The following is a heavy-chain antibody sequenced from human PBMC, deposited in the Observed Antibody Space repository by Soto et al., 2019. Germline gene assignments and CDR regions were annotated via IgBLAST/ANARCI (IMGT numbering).Heavy chain of an antibody. CDR2: IHYSGST. Sequence: SETLSLTCTVSGGSISSGGYYWSWIRQPPGKGLESIGYIHYSGSTYYNPSLKSRVTISVDTSKNQFSLKLSSVTAADTAVYYCARDHERGMDVWGQGTTVTVSS. CDR3: ARDHERGMDV. V-gene: IGHV4-31*03. D-gene: IGHD6-25*01. J-gene: IGHJ6*02. CDR1: GGSISSGGYY.